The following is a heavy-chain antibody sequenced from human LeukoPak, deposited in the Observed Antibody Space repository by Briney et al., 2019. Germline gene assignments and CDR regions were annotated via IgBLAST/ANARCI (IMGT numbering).Heavy chain of an antibody. Sequence: SETLSLTCTVSGGSISSNYWSWSRQPPGKGLEWIGYIYYSGSTNYNPSLKSRVTISVDTSKNQFSLKLSSVTAADTAVYYCARGEALMDVWGQGTTVTVSS. CDR3: ARGEALMDV. D-gene: IGHD3-16*01. V-gene: IGHV4-59*01. J-gene: IGHJ6*02. CDR1: GGSISSNY. CDR2: IYYSGST.